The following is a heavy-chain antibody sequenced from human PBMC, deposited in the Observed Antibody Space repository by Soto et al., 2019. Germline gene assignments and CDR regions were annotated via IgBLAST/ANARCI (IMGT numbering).Heavy chain of an antibody. D-gene: IGHD5-18*01. CDR3: AGVDTAMVTPFLAFDY. CDR1: GGSISSYY. V-gene: IGHV4-59*01. Sequence: PSETLSLICTVSGGSISSYYWSWIRQPPGKGLEWIGYIYYSGSTNYNPALKSRVTISVDTSKNQFSLKLSSVTAADTAVYYCAGVDTAMVTPFLAFDYWGQGTLVTVSS. J-gene: IGHJ4*02. CDR2: IYYSGST.